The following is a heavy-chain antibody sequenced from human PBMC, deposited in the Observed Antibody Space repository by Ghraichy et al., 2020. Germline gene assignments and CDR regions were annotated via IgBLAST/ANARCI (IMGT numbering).Heavy chain of an antibody. CDR2: ISSIGSTI. Sequence: GGSLRLSCAASGFTFSDYYMSWIRQAPGKGLEWVSYISSIGSTIYYADSVKGRFTISRDNAKNSLYLQMNSLRAEDTAVYYCARDQWAKQVWSPPQVWGQVTLVTVSS. CDR1: GFTFSDYY. J-gene: IGHJ4*02. D-gene: IGHD5-18*01. CDR3: ARDQWAKQVWSPPQV. V-gene: IGHV3-11*01.